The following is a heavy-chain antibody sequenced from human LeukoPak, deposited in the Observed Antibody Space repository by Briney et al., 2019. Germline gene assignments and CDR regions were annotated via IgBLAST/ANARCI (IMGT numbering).Heavy chain of an antibody. CDR1: NYSIRSLCY. D-gene: IGHD2-2*02. J-gene: IGHJ4*01. V-gene: IGHV4-38-2*02. Sequence: SETLSLTRSVSNYSIRSLCYWVWLRQPRGKGLEWPGSIHRSGSVYYNDNQSLESRLAMSMDASNNPFSLRLTSLTPADTSVFYCARDRVVPATAIEFWGLGTLVTVSS. CDR2: IHRSGSV. CDR3: ARDRVVPATAIEF.